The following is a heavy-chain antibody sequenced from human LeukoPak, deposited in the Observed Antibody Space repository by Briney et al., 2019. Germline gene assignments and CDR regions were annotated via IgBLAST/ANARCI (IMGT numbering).Heavy chain of an antibody. Sequence: SETLSLICTLSGGSISGYYWSWIRLSAGKGLEWIGRISNSGSTNCNPSLKSRVSLSVDTSKNQFSLKLTSVTAADTAIYYCARDGVPVARKAYYYSMDVWGKGATVTVSS. CDR1: GGSISGYY. J-gene: IGHJ6*03. D-gene: IGHD6-19*01. CDR2: ISNSGST. V-gene: IGHV4-4*07. CDR3: ARDGVPVARKAYYYSMDV.